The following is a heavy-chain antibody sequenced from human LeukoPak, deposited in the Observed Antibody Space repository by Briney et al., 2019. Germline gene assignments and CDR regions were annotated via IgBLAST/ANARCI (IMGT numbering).Heavy chain of an antibody. CDR1: GGSISSYY. D-gene: IGHD3-10*01. CDR3: ARHIDGDPAFDI. V-gene: IGHV4-59*08. CDR2: INYSGST. Sequence: SETLSLTCTVSGGSISSYYWSWIRQPPGKGLEWIGYINYSGSTNYNPSLKSRVTISVDTSKNQFSLKLSSVTAADTAVYYCARHIDGDPAFDIWGQGTMVTVSS. J-gene: IGHJ3*02.